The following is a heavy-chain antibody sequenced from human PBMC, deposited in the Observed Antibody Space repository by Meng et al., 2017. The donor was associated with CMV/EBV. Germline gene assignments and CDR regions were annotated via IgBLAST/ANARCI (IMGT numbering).Heavy chain of an antibody. V-gene: IGHV4-34*01. CDR2: INHSGSN. D-gene: IGHD3-22*01. CDR1: GGSVSGYY. CDR3: ARVWDSGWDY. J-gene: IGHJ4*02. Sequence: QVQLQQWGAGLLKASETQPLTCAVDGGSVSGYYWSWIRQPTGKGLEWIGEINHSGSNNYNPSLKSRVTISVDTSKNQFSLKLSSVTAADTAVYYCARVWDSGWDYWGQGTLVTVSS.